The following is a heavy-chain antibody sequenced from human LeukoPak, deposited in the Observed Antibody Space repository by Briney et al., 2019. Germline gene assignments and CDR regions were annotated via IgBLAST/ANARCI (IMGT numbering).Heavy chain of an antibody. CDR3: ARGGRGVVSY. D-gene: IGHD3-10*01. J-gene: IGHJ4*02. Sequence: NPSETLSLTCTVSGGSISSSSYYWGWIRQPPGKGLEWIGSIYYSGSTYYNPSLKSRVTISVDKSKNQFSLKLSSVTAADTAVYYCARGGRGVVSYWGQGTLVTVSS. CDR2: IYYSGST. V-gene: IGHV4-39*07. CDR1: GGSISSSSYY.